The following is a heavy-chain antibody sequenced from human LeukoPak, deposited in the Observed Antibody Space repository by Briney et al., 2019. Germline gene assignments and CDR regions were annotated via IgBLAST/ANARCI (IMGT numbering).Heavy chain of an antibody. Sequence: PGGSLRLSCAASGFTFSSYAMSWVRQAPGKGLEWVSAISGSGATTYYADSVKGRFTISRDNSKNTLYLQMNSLRVEDTAVYYCAKTGGIFGVVIKNFDSWGQGTLVIVSS. CDR2: ISGSGATT. V-gene: IGHV3-23*01. D-gene: IGHD3-3*01. CDR3: AKTGGIFGVVIKNFDS. J-gene: IGHJ4*02. CDR1: GFTFSSYA.